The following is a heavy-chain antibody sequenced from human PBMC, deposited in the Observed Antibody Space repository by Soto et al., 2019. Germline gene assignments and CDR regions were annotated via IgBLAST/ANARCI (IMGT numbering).Heavy chain of an antibody. CDR2: ISGSGDST. V-gene: IGHV3-23*01. CDR1: GFTFSISA. CDR3: AKIKIRGSGSPENWFDP. J-gene: IGHJ5*02. D-gene: IGHD3-10*01. Sequence: GGSLRLSCAASGFTFSISAMSWVRQAPGEGLEWVSTISGSGDSTYYADSVKGRFTISSDKSKSTLYLQMNSLRADDTAVYFCAKIKIRGSGSPENWFDPWGQGTLVTVSS.